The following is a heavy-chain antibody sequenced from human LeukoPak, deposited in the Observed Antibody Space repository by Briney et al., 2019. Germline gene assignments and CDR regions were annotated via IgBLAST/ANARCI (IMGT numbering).Heavy chain of an antibody. J-gene: IGHJ4*02. D-gene: IGHD3-9*01. CDR3: ARGFYDVLTGHPKNFDY. V-gene: IGHV4-39*01. CDR2: IYYSGTT. CDR1: GGSISSSSNY. Sequence: SETLSLTCTVSGGSISSSSNYWGWVRQSPGKGMEWIGRIYYSGTTYYSPSLKSRVTMSVDTSNNQFSLNLSSVTAADTAVYYCARGFYDVLTGHPKNFDYWGQGTLVTVSS.